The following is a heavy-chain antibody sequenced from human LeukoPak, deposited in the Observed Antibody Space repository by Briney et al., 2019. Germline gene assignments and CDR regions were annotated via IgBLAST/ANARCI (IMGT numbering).Heavy chain of an antibody. CDR2: IWHDGSHK. D-gene: IGHD3-10*01. CDR1: GFAFNTYA. Sequence: GRSLRLSCAASGFAFNTYAMHWVRQAPGEGLEWVALIWHDGSHKFYSISVRGQFTIDRDNSKNSVSLQMNNLRPEDTAVYYCAREIFGSGSYPLFWGQGTLVTVSS. V-gene: IGHV3-33*01. J-gene: IGHJ4*02. CDR3: AREIFGSGSYPLF.